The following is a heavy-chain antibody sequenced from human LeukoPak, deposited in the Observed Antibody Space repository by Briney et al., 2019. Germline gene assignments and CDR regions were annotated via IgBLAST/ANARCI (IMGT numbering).Heavy chain of an antibody. CDR1: GFTFRSFS. CDR3: ARRNYVSSGWGAPFDY. Sequence: GGSLRLSCAASGFTFRSFSMNWVRQAPGKGLEWVSSIRSSGTSTDYTGSVKGRFTISRDNAKNSLYLQMNSLRAEDTAVYYCARRNYVSSGWGAPFDYWGQGTLVTVSS. D-gene: IGHD1-7*01. V-gene: IGHV3-48*04. CDR2: IRSSGTST. J-gene: IGHJ4*02.